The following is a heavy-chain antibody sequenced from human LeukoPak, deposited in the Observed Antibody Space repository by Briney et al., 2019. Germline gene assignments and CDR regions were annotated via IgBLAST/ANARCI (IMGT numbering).Heavy chain of an antibody. D-gene: IGHD3-16*02. CDR2: ISYDGSNK. CDR1: GFTFSSYG. Sequence: PGGSLRLSCAASGFTFSSYGMHWVRQAPGKGLEWVAVISYDGSNKYYADSVKGRFTISRDNSKNTLYLQMNSLRAEDTAVYYCAKTYRCWGQGTLVTVSS. V-gene: IGHV3-30*18. CDR3: AKTYRC. J-gene: IGHJ4*02.